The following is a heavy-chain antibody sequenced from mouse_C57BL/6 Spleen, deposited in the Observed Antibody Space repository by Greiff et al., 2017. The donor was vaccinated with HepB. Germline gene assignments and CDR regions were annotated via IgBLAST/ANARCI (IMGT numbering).Heavy chain of an antibody. J-gene: IGHJ1*03. Sequence: EVQVVESGGGLVKPGGSLKLSCAASGFTFSSYTMSWVRQTPEKRLEWVATISGGGGNTYYPDSVKGRFTISRDNAKNTLYLQMSSLRSEDTALYYCARLDWYFDVWGTGTTVTVSS. V-gene: IGHV5-9*01. CDR2: ISGGGGNT. CDR3: ARLDWYFDV. CDR1: GFTFSSYT.